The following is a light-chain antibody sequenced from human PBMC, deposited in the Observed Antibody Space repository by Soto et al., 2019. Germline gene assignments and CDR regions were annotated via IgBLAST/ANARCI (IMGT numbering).Light chain of an antibody. Sequence: DIQMTQSPSAMSASVGDRVTITCRASQGINNYLVWFQQKPGKVPKRLISAASSLQGGVPSRFSGSGFGTEFTLTISNLQPEDFATYYCLQHNSYPRTFGQGTKVDIK. CDR1: QGINNY. V-gene: IGKV1-17*03. CDR2: AAS. CDR3: LQHNSYPRT. J-gene: IGKJ1*01.